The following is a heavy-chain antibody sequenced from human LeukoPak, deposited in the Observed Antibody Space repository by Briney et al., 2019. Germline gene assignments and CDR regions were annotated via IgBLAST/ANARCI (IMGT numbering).Heavy chain of an antibody. CDR2: IIPIFGTA. J-gene: IGHJ4*02. CDR3: ASCSGGSCYFPFDY. CDR1: GGTFSSYA. D-gene: IGHD2-15*01. V-gene: IGHV1-69*13. Sequence: SVKVSCKAFGGTFSSYAISWVRQAPGQGLEWMGGIIPIFGTANYAQKFQGRVTITADESTSTAYMELSSLRSEDTAVYYCASCSGGSCYFPFDYWGQGTLVTVSS.